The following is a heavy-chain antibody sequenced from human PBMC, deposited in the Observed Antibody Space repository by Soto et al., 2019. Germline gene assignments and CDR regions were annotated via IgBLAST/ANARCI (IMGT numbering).Heavy chain of an antibody. V-gene: IGHV4-30-4*01. CDR3: ARDHTAMPTYYFDY. D-gene: IGHD5-18*01. CDR1: GASVSSGDYY. CDR2: IYSSGGS. J-gene: IGHJ4*02. Sequence: SETLSLTCTVSGASVSSGDYYWSCIRQPPGKGLEWIGYIYSSGGSYYNPSLKGRLTISIDTSKNQFSLKLSSVTAADTAVYYCARDHTAMPTYYFDYWGQGTLVTVSS.